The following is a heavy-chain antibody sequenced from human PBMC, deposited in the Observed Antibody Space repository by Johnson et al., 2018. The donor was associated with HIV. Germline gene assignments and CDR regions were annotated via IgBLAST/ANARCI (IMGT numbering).Heavy chain of an antibody. D-gene: IGHD1-26*01. Sequence: QVQLVESGGGVVQPERSLRLSCSASGFTFSSYAMHWVRQAPDKGLEWVAVIYYDGSNKYYADSVNGRVTISKDNSKDTLYMEMNNLRLEDTAVYYCARGAAVSGTLVDPFDIWGRGTMVTVSS. J-gene: IGHJ3*02. CDR2: IYYDGSNK. V-gene: IGHV3-30*04. CDR3: ARGAAVSGTLVDPFDI. CDR1: GFTFSSYA.